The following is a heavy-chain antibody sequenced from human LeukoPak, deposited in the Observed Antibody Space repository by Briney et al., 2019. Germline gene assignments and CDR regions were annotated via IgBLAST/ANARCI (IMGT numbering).Heavy chain of an antibody. D-gene: IGHD3-3*01. J-gene: IGHJ4*02. CDR3: ARSRNTFGVGMRYFDY. CDR1: GGSISSYY. V-gene: IGHV4-59*01. Sequence: PSETLSLTCTVSGGSISSYYWSWIRQPPGKGLEWIGYIYYSGSTNYDPSLKSRVTISVDTSKNQFSLKLSSVTAADTAVYYRARSRNTFGVGMRYFDYWGQGTLVTVSS. CDR2: IYYSGST.